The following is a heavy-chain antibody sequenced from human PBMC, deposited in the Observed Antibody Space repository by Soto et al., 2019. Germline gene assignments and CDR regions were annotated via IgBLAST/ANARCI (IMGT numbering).Heavy chain of an antibody. CDR3: AKEWGGYSYGYSYYYYYGMDV. J-gene: IGHJ6*02. Sequence: GGSLRLSCAASGFTFSSYAMSWVRQAPGKGLEWVSAISGSGGSTYYADSVKGRFTISRDNSKNTLYLQMNSLRAEDTAVYYCAKEWGGYSYGYSYYYYYGMDVWGQGTTVTVSS. D-gene: IGHD5-18*01. CDR2: ISGSGGST. CDR1: GFTFSSYA. V-gene: IGHV3-23*01.